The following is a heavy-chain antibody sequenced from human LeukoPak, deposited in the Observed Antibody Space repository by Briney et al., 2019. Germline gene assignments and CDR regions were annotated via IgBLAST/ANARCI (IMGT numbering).Heavy chain of an antibody. V-gene: IGHV4-34*01. D-gene: IGHD4-17*01. Sequence: SETLSLTCAVYGGSFSGYNWSWIRQPPGKGLEWIGEINHSGSTNYNPSLKSRVTISVDTSKNHFSLKLSSVTAADTAVYYCSRSYGDYVWFSAFDIWGQGTMVTVSS. CDR2: INHSGST. CDR1: GGSFSGYN. CDR3: SRSYGDYVWFSAFDI. J-gene: IGHJ3*02.